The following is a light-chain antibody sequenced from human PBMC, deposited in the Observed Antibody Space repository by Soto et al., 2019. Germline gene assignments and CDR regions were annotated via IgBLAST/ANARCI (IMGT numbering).Light chain of an antibody. CDR3: QQYTSYPWT. Sequence: DIQMAQSPSTLSASVGDRVTITCRASQSIGSWLAWYQYKPGKAPKLLIYKASTLESGVPSKFSGSGSGTEFTLTINFLQPDDFATYYCQQYTSYPWTFGQGTTVEIK. CDR2: KAS. CDR1: QSIGSW. J-gene: IGKJ1*01. V-gene: IGKV1-5*03.